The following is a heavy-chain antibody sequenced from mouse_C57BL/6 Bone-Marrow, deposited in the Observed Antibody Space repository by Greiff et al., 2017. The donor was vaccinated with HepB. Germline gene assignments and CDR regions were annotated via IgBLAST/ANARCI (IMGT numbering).Heavy chain of an antibody. CDR2: ISDGGSYT. CDR1: GFTFSSYA. V-gene: IGHV5-4*01. CDR3: ARYRYYYGSRYYFDY. J-gene: IGHJ2*01. D-gene: IGHD1-1*01. Sequence: EVQRVESGGGLVKPGGSLKLSCAASGFTFSSYAMSWVRQTPEKRLEWVATISDGGSYTYYPDNVKGRFTISRDNAKNNLYLQMSHLKSEDTAMYYCARYRYYYGSRYYFDYWGQGTTLTVSS.